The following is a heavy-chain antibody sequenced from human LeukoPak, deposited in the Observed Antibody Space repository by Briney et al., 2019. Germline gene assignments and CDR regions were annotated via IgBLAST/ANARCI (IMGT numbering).Heavy chain of an antibody. CDR1: GFILSNYR. CDR2: INNDGSSR. Sequence: EGSLRLSCAVSGFILSNYRMQWVRQAPGKGLVWVSHINNDGSSRNYAESVNGRFTISSDNAKNTLYLQMNSLRAEDTAVYYCARESWAGFDYWGQGTLVTVSS. J-gene: IGHJ4*02. CDR3: ARESWAGFDY. D-gene: IGHD3/OR15-3a*01. V-gene: IGHV3-74*01.